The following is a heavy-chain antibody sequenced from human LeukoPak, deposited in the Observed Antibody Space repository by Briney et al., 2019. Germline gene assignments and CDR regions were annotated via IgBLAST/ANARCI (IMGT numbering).Heavy chain of an antibody. CDR1: GFTFSDYN. Sequence: GGSLRLSCAASGFTFSDYNMNWVRQSPEKGLEWVSSITSGTTYIYYADSVKGRFTISRDNAKNSLYLQMNSLRAEDTAVYYCAREVDILTGRPSDGFDPWGQGTLVTVSS. J-gene: IGHJ5*02. CDR2: ITSGTTYI. D-gene: IGHD3-9*01. CDR3: AREVDILTGRPSDGFDP. V-gene: IGHV3-21*01.